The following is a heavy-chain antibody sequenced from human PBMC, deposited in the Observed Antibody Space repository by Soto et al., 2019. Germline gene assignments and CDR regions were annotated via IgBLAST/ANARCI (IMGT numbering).Heavy chain of an antibody. CDR3: ARVHIVVVAAIWGGWFDP. CDR1: GGSFSGYY. Sequence: QVQLQQWGAGLLKPSETLSLTCAVYGGSFSGYYWSWIRQPPGKRLEWIGEINHSGSTNYHPSLKSRVTLSVDKAKHQVFLKLSSVTAADNAVYFCARVHIVVVAAIWGGWFDPWGQGTLVTVSS. J-gene: IGHJ5*02. CDR2: INHSGST. D-gene: IGHD2-21*02. V-gene: IGHV4-34*01.